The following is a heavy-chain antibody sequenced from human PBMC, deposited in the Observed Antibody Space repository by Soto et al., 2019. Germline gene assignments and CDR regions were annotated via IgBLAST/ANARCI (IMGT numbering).Heavy chain of an antibody. D-gene: IGHD5-18*01. J-gene: IGHJ4*02. CDR1: GGSFSSYH. V-gene: IGHV4-34*01. CDR3: ARGYDTALAPIF. CDR2: INHLTTT. Sequence: SETLSLTCAVYGGSFSSYHWSWIRQTPGKGLEWIGEINHLTTTNYNPSLKSRVIISLDTPKNQFSLRLSSVTAADTAVYYCARGYDTALAPIFWGQGILVTVSS.